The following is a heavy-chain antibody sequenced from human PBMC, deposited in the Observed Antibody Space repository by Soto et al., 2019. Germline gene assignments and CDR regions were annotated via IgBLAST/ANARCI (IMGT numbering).Heavy chain of an antibody. V-gene: IGHV3-23*01. J-gene: IGHJ4*02. CDR3: VSRSSGWYFEY. Sequence: EVQLLESGGGLVQPGGSLRLSCAASGFTFSSYAMNWVRQAPGKGLEWVSVISGSGGSTYYADSVKGRFTISRDNSKNTLYLQMNSLRAEDTAVYYCVSRSSGWYFEYWGREPWSPSPQ. D-gene: IGHD6-19*01. CDR1: GFTFSSYA. CDR2: ISGSGGST.